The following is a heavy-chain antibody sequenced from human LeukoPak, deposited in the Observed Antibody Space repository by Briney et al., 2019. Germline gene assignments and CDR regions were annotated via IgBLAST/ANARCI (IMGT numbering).Heavy chain of an antibody. Sequence: PGGSLRLSCAASGFTFSTYGMHWVRQAPGKGLEWVAVIGHDGTYKDYRDSVKGRFTISRDNAKNTLYLQMNSLRAEDTAVYYCTKSDWFDPWGQGTLVTVSS. CDR1: GFTFSTYG. J-gene: IGHJ5*02. CDR2: IGHDGTYK. V-gene: IGHV3-33*03. CDR3: TKSDWFDP.